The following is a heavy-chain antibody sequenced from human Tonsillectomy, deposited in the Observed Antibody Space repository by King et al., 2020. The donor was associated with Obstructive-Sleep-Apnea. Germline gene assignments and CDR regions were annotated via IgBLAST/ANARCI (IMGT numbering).Heavy chain of an antibody. CDR1: GYTFIGYS. Sequence: VQLGESGAEVKKPGASVKVSCKASGYTFIGYSIHWVRQAPGKGVDWMEWIKPNSGGTDYAENFQGRVTMTRDTSINTAYMDLSRLRSDDTAVYFCARVSLLVRTYYFDFWGQGTLVAVSS. V-gene: IGHV1-2*02. CDR3: ARVSLLVRTYYFDF. J-gene: IGHJ4*02. D-gene: IGHD1-7*01. CDR2: IKPNSGGT.